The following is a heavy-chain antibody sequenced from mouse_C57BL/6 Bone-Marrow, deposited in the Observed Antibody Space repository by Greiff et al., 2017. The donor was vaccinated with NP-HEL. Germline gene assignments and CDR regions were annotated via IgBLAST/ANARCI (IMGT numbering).Heavy chain of an antibody. CDR2: INSDGGST. Sequence: VQLQQSGAGLVQPGASLKLSCESTDYAFPSHDMSWVRQTPEKSLELVAAINSDGGSTYYQHTIESRSIIPGDNTTKTLYLQMSSLTSEDTAVYYCTRHPYLACPYYYALGDWGQGTTVTVAS. D-gene: IGHD5-5*01. CDR3: TRHPYLACPYYYALGD. CDR1: DYAFPSHD. V-gene: IGHV5-2*01. J-gene: IGHJ4*01.